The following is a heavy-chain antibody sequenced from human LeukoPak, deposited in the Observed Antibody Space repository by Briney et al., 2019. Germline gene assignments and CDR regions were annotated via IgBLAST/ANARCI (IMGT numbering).Heavy chain of an antibody. CDR2: ISTSGSYL. CDR1: GFTFSSYT. CDR3: ARDWGAYDSSGYYVYFDY. J-gene: IGHJ4*02. Sequence: GGSPRLSCAASGFTFSSYTINWVRQAPGKGLEWVSSISTSGSYLYYADSVKGRFTISRDNAKSSLYLQMNSLRAEDTAVYYCARDWGAYDSSGYYVYFDYWGQGTLVTVSS. D-gene: IGHD3-22*01. V-gene: IGHV3-21*01.